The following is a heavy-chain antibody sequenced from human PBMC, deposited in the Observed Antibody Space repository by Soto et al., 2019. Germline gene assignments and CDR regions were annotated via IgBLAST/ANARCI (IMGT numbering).Heavy chain of an antibody. CDR1: GFTFSSYS. V-gene: IGHV3-21*01. J-gene: IGHJ6*02. Sequence: GGSLRLSCAASGFTFSSYSMNWVRQAPGKGLEWVSSISSSSSYIYYADSVKGRFTISRDNAKNSLYLQMNSLRAEDTAVYYCARGPIVVVPAAPGSYYYYGMDVWGQGTTVTVSS. CDR3: ARGPIVVVPAAPGSYYYYGMDV. CDR2: ISSSSSYI. D-gene: IGHD2-2*01.